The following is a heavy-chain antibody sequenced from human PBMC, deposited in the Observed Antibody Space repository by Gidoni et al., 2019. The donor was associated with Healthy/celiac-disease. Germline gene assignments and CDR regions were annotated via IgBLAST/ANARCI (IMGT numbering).Heavy chain of an antibody. V-gene: IGHV3-15*07. CDR2: IKSKTDGGTT. Sequence: EVQLVESGGGLEKLGGSLRLSCAACGFTFSNAGMNWDRQAPGKGLEWVGRIKSKTDGGTTDYAAPVKGRFTISRDDSKNTLYLQMNSLKTEDTAVYYCTTDPRIAARFKSFDYWGQGTLVTVSS. CDR1: GFTFSNAG. CDR3: TTDPRIAARFKSFDY. D-gene: IGHD6-6*01. J-gene: IGHJ4*02.